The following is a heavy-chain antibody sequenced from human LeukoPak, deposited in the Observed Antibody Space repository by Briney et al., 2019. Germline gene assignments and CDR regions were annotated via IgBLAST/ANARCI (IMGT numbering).Heavy chain of an antibody. CDR3: AREGVGAPYQS. D-gene: IGHD1-26*01. J-gene: IGHJ5*02. Sequence: ASVKVSCKASGYTFTSYGISWVRQAPGQGLELMGWISAYNGNTNYAQMLQGRVTLTTDTSTSTAYMELRSLRSDDTAVYYCAREGVGAPYQSWGQGTLVTVSS. CDR2: ISAYNGNT. CDR1: GYTFTSYG. V-gene: IGHV1-18*01.